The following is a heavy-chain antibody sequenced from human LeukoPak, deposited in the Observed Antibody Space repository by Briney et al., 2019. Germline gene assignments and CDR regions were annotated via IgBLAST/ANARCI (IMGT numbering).Heavy chain of an antibody. CDR2: ISGSGGST. D-gene: IGHD3-3*01. Sequence: GGSLRLSCAASGFTFSSYAMSWVRQAPGKGLEWVSAISGSGGSTYYADSVKGRFTISRDNSKNTLYLRMNSLRTEDTAVYYCAKDQSQITIFGVVIVNWGQGTLVTVSS. V-gene: IGHV3-23*01. CDR3: AKDQSQITIFGVVIVN. CDR1: GFTFSSYA. J-gene: IGHJ4*02.